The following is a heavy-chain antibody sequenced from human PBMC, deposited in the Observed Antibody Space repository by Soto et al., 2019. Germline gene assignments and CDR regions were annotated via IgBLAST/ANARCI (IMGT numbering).Heavy chain of an antibody. V-gene: IGHV3-7*03. D-gene: IGHD6-13*01. CDR1: GLIFSNQW. Sequence: EVQLVESGGGLVQPGGSLRLSCVVSGLIFSNQWLSWVRQAPGTGLEWVANIKQDGSEKYYVDSVEGRFSISRDNAKNSLYLQMNNLSADDTAVYYCTTLSSTWPTGGDYWGQGTLVTVSS. CDR3: TTLSSTWPTGGDY. J-gene: IGHJ4*02. CDR2: IKQDGSEK.